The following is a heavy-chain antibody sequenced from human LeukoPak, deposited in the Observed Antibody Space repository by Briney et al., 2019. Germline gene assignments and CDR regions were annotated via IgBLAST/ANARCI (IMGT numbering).Heavy chain of an antibody. Sequence: PSETLSPTCTVSGGSISSYYWSWIRQPPGKGLEWIGYIYYSGSTNYNPSLKSRVTISVDTSKNQFSLKLSSVTAADTAVYYCARSIIATRSKFDYWGQGNLVTVSS. D-gene: IGHD1/OR15-1a*01. V-gene: IGHV4-59*08. CDR2: IYYSGST. J-gene: IGHJ4*02. CDR1: GGSISSYY. CDR3: ARSIIATRSKFDY.